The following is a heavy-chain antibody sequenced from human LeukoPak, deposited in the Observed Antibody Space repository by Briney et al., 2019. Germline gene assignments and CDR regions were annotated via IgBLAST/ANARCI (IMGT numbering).Heavy chain of an antibody. CDR1: GGSFSGYY. CDR3: ARGMVGYSGYDPNLRFDY. CDR2: INHSGST. D-gene: IGHD5-12*01. Sequence: SQTLSLTCAVYGGSFSGYYWSWIRQPPGKGLEWIGEINHSGSTNYNPSLKSRVTISVDTSKNQFSLKLSSVTAADTAVYYCARGMVGYSGYDPNLRFDYWGQGTLVTVSS. V-gene: IGHV4-34*01. J-gene: IGHJ4*02.